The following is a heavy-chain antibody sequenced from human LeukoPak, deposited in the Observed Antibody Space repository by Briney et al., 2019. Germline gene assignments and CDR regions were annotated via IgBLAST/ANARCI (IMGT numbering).Heavy chain of an antibody. J-gene: IGHJ3*02. Sequence: GGSLRLSCAASGFTVSSNYMSWVRQAPGKGLEWVSVIYSGGSTYYADSVKGRFTISRDNSKNTLYLRMNSLRAEDTAVYYCARSAYDAFDIWGQGTMVTVSS. CDR3: ARSAYDAFDI. V-gene: IGHV3-66*01. CDR2: IYSGGST. CDR1: GFTVSSNY.